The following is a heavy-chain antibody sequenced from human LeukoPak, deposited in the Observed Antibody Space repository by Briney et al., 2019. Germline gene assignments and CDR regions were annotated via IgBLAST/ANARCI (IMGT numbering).Heavy chain of an antibody. V-gene: IGHV4-59*01. Sequence: SETLSLTCTVSVGSISSYYWSRIRQPPGAGLEWIGYIYYSGSTNYNPSLNSRVTISIDTSKNQFPLMLSSVTAADTAMYYCASHYGSGFDYWGQGTLVTVSS. CDR1: VGSISSYY. CDR2: IYYSGST. CDR3: ASHYGSGFDY. D-gene: IGHD3-10*01. J-gene: IGHJ4*02.